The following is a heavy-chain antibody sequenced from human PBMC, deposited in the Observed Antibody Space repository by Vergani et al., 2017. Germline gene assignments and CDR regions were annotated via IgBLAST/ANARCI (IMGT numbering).Heavy chain of an antibody. J-gene: IGHJ4*02. CDR3: ARDRGYYYDSSGYGTDY. D-gene: IGHD3-22*01. CDR1: GGTFRSYA. Sequence: QVQLVQSGAEVKKPGSSVKVSCKASGGTFRSYAISWVRQATGQGLEWMGRIIPIFGTANYAQKFQGRVTITADESTSTAYMELSSLRSEDTAVYYCARDRGYYYDSSGYGTDYWGQGTLVTVSS. V-gene: IGHV1-69*13. CDR2: IIPIFGTA.